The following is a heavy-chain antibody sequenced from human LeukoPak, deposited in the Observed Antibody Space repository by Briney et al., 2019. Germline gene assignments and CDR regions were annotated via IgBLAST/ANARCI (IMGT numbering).Heavy chain of an antibody. CDR3: ARVGITIFGVVILDDAFDI. J-gene: IGHJ3*02. CDR2: ISSSSSYI. CDR1: GSTFSSYS. D-gene: IGHD3-3*01. Sequence: GGSLRLSCAASGSTFSSYSMNWVRQAPGEGLEWVSSISSSSSYIYYADSVKGRFTISRDNAKNSLYLQMNSLRAEDTAVYYCARVGITIFGVVILDDAFDIWGQGTMVTVSS. V-gene: IGHV3-21*01.